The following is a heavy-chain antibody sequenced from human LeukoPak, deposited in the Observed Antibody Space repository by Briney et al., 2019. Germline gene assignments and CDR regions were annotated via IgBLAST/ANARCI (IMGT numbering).Heavy chain of an antibody. CDR3: ARDRSPNAFDY. CDR2: IYYSGST. J-gene: IGHJ4*02. CDR1: GGSISSYY. D-gene: IGHD2-8*01. V-gene: IGHV4-59*01. Sequence: SQTLSLTCTVSGGSISSYYRSWIRQPPGKGLEWIGYIYYSGSTNYNPSLKSRVTISVDTSKNQFSLKLSSVTAADTAVYYCARDRSPNAFDYWGQGTLVTVSS.